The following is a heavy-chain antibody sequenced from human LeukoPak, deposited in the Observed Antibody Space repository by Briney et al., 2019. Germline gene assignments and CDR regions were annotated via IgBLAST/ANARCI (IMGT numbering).Heavy chain of an antibody. CDR3: ARGHDCSTSCYVEFYYYYGMDV. D-gene: IGHD2-2*01. Sequence: GGSLRLSCAASGFTFSSYGMHWVRQAPGKGLEWVAVIWYDGSNKYYADSVKGRFTISRDNSKNTLYLQMNSLRAEDTAVYYCARGHDCSTSCYVEFYYYYGMDVWGQGTTVTVSS. V-gene: IGHV3-33*01. CDR2: IWYDGSNK. CDR1: GFTFSSYG. J-gene: IGHJ6*02.